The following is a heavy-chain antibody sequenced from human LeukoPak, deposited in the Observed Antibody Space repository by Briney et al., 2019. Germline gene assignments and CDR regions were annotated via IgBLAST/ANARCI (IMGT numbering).Heavy chain of an antibody. CDR1: GFTFSSYA. J-gene: IGHJ5*02. Sequence: PGGSLRLSCAASGFTFSSYAMSWVRQAPGKGLEWVSAISGSGGSTYYADSVKGRFTISRDNSKNTLYLQMNSLRAEDTAVYYCATRPGITMVRGVKVAPFDPWGQGTLVTVSS. D-gene: IGHD3-10*01. CDR3: ATRPGITMVRGVKVAPFDP. V-gene: IGHV3-23*01. CDR2: ISGSGGST.